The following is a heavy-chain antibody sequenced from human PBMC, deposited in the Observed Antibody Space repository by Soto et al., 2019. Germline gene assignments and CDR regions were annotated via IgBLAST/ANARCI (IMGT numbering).Heavy chain of an antibody. Sequence: SETLSLTCAVYGGSFSGYYWSWIRQPPGKGLEWIGEINHSGSTNYNPSLKSRVTISVDTSKNQFSLKLSSVTAADTAVYYCARLRVVPAVTYYYYYYMDVWGKGTTVTVSS. J-gene: IGHJ6*03. V-gene: IGHV4-34*01. CDR2: INHSGST. CDR1: GGSFSGYY. CDR3: ARLRVVPAVTYYYYYYMDV. D-gene: IGHD2-2*01.